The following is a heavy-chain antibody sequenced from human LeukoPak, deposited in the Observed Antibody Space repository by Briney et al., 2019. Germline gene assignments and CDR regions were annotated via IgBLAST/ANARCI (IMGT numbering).Heavy chain of an antibody. D-gene: IGHD2-2*02. CDR1: GFTFSSYA. CDR3: AKGFSDRRYCSSSSCYIEPFDI. CDR2: ISGSGDNT. V-gene: IGHV3-23*01. J-gene: IGHJ3*02. Sequence: GGSLRLSCAASGFTFSSYAMSWVRQAPGKGLKWVSAISGSGDNTYYADSVKGRFTISRDNSKNTLYLQMNSLRAENTAVYYCAKGFSDRRYCSSSSCYIEPFDIWGQGTMVTVSS.